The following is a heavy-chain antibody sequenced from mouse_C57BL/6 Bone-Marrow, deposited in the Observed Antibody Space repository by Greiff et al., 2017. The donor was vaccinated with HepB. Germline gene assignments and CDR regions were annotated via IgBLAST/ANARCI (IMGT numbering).Heavy chain of an antibody. D-gene: IGHD2-1*01. CDR3: ARQTTMANWYFDV. Sequence: EVMLVESGGGLVQPGGSLKLSCAASGFTFSDYYMYWVRQTPEKRLEWVAYISNGGGSTYYPDTVKGRFTISRDNAKNTLYLQMSRLKSEDTAMYYCARQTTMANWYFDVWGTGTTVTVSS. J-gene: IGHJ1*03. CDR1: GFTFSDYY. CDR2: ISNGGGST. V-gene: IGHV5-12*01.